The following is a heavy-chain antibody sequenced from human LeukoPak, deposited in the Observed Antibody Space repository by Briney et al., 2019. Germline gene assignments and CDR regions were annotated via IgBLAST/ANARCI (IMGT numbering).Heavy chain of an antibody. CDR3: AKDGDGYYDYIWGSYRYSNWFDP. V-gene: IGHV3-23*01. CDR1: GFTFSSYA. J-gene: IGHJ5*02. D-gene: IGHD3-16*02. CDR2: ISGSGGST. Sequence: GGSLRLSCVASGFTFSSYAMSWLRQAPGQGLEWVSAISGSGGSTYYADSVKGRFTISRDNSKNTLYLQMNSLRAEDTAVYYCAKDGDGYYDYIWGSYRYSNWFDPWGQGTLVTVSS.